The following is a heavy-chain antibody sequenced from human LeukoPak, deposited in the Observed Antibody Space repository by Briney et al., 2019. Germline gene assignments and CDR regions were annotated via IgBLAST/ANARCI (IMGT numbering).Heavy chain of an antibody. J-gene: IGHJ4*02. CDR2: ISAYNGNT. V-gene: IGHV1-18*01. CDR1: GGTFSSYA. CDR3: ARDAADYDFWSGYYLILDY. D-gene: IGHD3-3*01. Sequence: ASVKVSCKASGGTFSSYAISWVRQAPGQGLEWMGWISAYNGNTNYAQKLQGRVTMTTDTSTSTAYMELRSLRSDDTAVYYCARDAADYDFWSGYYLILDYWGQGTLVTVSS.